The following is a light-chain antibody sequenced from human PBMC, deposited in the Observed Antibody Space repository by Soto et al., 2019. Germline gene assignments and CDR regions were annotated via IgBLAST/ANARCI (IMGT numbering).Light chain of an antibody. CDR1: QTISNY. V-gene: IGKV1-39*01. CDR3: QQTYSNPIT. CDR2: SSS. Sequence: DIQMTQSPSSLSASVGDRVTITCRASQTISNYLNWYQQRPGKAPNLLIYSSSSLQSGVPARFSSSGSGTNFTITISSLQPEDFATDYCQQTYSNPITFGQGTRLEIK. J-gene: IGKJ5*01.